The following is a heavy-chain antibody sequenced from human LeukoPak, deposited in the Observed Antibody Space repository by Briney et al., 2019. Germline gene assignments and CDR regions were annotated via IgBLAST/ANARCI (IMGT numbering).Heavy chain of an antibody. J-gene: IGHJ1*01. V-gene: IGHV4-34*01. CDR2: INHSGST. CDR1: RGSFSGYY. CDR3: ARAVAGKKYFQH. D-gene: IGHD6-19*01. Sequence: PSETLSLTCAVYRGSFSGYYWSWIRQPPGKGLEWIGEINHSGSTNYNPSLKSRVTISVDTSKNQFSLKLSSVTAADTAVYYCARAVAGKKYFQHWGQGTLVTVSS.